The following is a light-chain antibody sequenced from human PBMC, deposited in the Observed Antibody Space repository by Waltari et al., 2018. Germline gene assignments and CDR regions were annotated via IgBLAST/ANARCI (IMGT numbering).Light chain of an antibody. J-gene: IGKJ1*01. CDR1: QAIRNA. V-gene: IGKV1-6*01. CDR3: LQDNSFPWT. Sequence: IQMTQSPSSLSTSVGDRVTITCRASQAIRNALGWYQQKPGEAPKLLIYAASTLQSGVPSRFSGSGFGTDFTLTISRLQPEDIATYYCLQDNSFPWTFGQGTKVDIK. CDR2: AAS.